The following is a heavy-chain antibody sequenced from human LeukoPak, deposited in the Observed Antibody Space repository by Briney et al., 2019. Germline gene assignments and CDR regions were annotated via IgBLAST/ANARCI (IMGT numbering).Heavy chain of an antibody. CDR2: ISSSSNTV. CDR1: GFTFSTYA. J-gene: IGHJ4*02. Sequence: GGSLRLSCAASGFTFSTYAITWVRQAPGKGLEWVSYISSSSNTVHYADSVKGRLTVSRDNANNSLYVQMTNLRAEDTAVYYCARRAMGATSFDYWGQGTLVTVSS. D-gene: IGHD1-26*01. CDR3: ARRAMGATSFDY. V-gene: IGHV3-48*04.